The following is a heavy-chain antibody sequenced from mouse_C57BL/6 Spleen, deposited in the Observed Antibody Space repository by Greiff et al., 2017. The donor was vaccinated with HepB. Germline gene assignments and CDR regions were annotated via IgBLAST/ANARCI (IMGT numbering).Heavy chain of an antibody. CDR3: ARDGSSSRGFAY. CDR2: IYPGDGDT. Sequence: VQLVESGAELVKPGASVKISCKASGYAFSSYWMNWVKQRPGKGLEWIGQIYPGDGDTNYNGKFKGKATLTADKSSSTAYMQLSSLTSEDSAVYFCARDGSSSRGFAYWGQGTLVTVSA. V-gene: IGHV1-80*01. D-gene: IGHD1-1*01. CDR1: GYAFSSYW. J-gene: IGHJ3*01.